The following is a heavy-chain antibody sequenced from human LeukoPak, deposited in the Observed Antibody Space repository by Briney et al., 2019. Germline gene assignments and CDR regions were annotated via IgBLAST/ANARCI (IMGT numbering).Heavy chain of an antibody. CDR1: GGSIRTSSYY. CDR2: IYYSGST. Sequence: PSETLSLTCTVSGGSIRTSSYYWGWIRQPPRKGLEWIGNIYYSGSTYYNPSLKSRLTISVDTSKNQFSLKLSSVTAADTAVYYCARTRYYYNSRSYGAPYYFDYWGQGTLVTVSS. CDR3: ARTRYYYNSRSYGAPYYFDY. V-gene: IGHV4-39*01. J-gene: IGHJ4*02. D-gene: IGHD3-10*01.